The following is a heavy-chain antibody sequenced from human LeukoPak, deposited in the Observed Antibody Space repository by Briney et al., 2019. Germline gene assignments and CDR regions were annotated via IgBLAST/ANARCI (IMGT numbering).Heavy chain of an antibody. V-gene: IGHV1-18*01. J-gene: IGHJ6*02. D-gene: IGHD2-15*01. Sequence: ASVTVSCKASGYTFTSYGISWVRQAPGQVLEWMGWISAYNGNTNYAQKLQGRVTMTTDTSTSTAYMELRSLRSDDTAVYYCAREHCSGGSCYYYYYGMDVWGQGTTVTVSS. CDR1: GYTFTSYG. CDR2: ISAYNGNT. CDR3: AREHCSGGSCYYYYYGMDV.